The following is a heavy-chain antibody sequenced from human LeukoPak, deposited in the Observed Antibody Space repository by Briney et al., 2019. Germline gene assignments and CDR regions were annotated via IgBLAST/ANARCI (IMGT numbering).Heavy chain of an antibody. V-gene: IGHV3-23*01. D-gene: IGHD1-26*01. CDR3: TTDSLLGEPDYYYYYGMDV. CDR1: GFTFSSYA. Sequence: GGSLRLSCAASGFTFSSYAMSWVRQAPGKGLEWVSAISGSGGSTYYADSVKGRFTISRDNSKNTLYLQMNSLRAEDTAVYYCTTDSLLGEPDYYYYYGMDVWGQGTTVTVSS. CDR2: ISGSGGST. J-gene: IGHJ6*02.